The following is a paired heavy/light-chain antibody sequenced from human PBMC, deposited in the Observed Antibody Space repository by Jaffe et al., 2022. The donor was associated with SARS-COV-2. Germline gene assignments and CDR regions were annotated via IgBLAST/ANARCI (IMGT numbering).Light chain of an antibody. CDR3: QQYNSYPQLT. Sequence: DIQMTQSPSSLSASVGDRVTITCRASQGISNYLAWFQQKPGKAPKSLIYAASSLQSGVPSKFSGSGSGTDFTLTISSLQPEDFATYYCQQYNSYPQLTFGGGTKVEIK. CDR1: QGISNY. J-gene: IGKJ4*01. CDR2: AAS. V-gene: IGKV1-16*02.
Heavy chain of an antibody. V-gene: IGHV4-39*01. CDR3: ARLTPEDKDY. CDR2: IYYSGST. Sequence: QLQLQESGPGLVKPSETLSLTCTVSGGSISSSSYYWGWIRQPPGKGLEWIGSIYYSGSTYYNPSLKSRVTISVDTSKNQFSLKLSSVTAADTAVYYCARLTPEDKDYWGQGTLVTVSS. D-gene: IGHD3-9*01. J-gene: IGHJ4*02. CDR1: GGSISSSSYY.